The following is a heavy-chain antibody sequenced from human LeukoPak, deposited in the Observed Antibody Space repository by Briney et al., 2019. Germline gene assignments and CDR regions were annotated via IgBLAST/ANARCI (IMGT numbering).Heavy chain of an antibody. CDR2: IYHSGST. CDR3: ARGDYDILTGYYDPNAFDI. V-gene: IGHV4-30-2*01. Sequence: GXSWSWIRQPPGKCLEWIGYIYHSGSTYYNPSLKSRVTISVDRSKNQFSLKLSSVTAADTAVYYCARGDYDILTGYYDPNAFDIWGQGTMVTVSS. D-gene: IGHD3-9*01. CDR1: GXS. J-gene: IGHJ3*02.